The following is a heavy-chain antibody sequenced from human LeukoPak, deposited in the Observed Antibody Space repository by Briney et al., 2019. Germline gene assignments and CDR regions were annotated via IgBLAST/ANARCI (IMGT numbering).Heavy chain of an antibody. V-gene: IGHV3-7*01. CDR3: ARDRAPSVYTGYIH. CDR1: GFSFSSYW. D-gene: IGHD3-9*01. CDR2: IKEDGSEG. Sequence: GGSLRLSXAASGFSFSSYWMSWVRQAPGKGLEWVANIKEDGSEGYYVDSAKGRFTISRDNAKNTLYLQMNRLRVEDTAVYYCARDRAPSVYTGYIHWGQGTQVTVSS. J-gene: IGHJ4*02.